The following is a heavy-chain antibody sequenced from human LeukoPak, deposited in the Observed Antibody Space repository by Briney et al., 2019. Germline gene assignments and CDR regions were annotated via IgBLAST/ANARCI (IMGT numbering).Heavy chain of an antibody. CDR3: ARDVSHLGVVI. Sequence: GASVKVPCKASGGTFSSYAISWVRQAPGQGLEWMGGIIPIFGTANYAQKFQGRVTITTDESTSTAYMELSSLRSEDTAVYYCARDVSHLGVVIWGQGTLVTVSS. V-gene: IGHV1-69*05. J-gene: IGHJ4*02. CDR2: IIPIFGTA. CDR1: GGTFSSYA. D-gene: IGHD3-3*01.